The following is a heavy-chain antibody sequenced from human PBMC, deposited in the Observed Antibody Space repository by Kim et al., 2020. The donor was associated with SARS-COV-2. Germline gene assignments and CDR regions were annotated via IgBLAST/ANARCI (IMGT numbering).Heavy chain of an antibody. CDR3: ARSDGSGSYRQQESPN. CDR1: GYTFTSYA. V-gene: IGHV7-4-1*02. CDR2: INTNTGNP. Sequence: ASVKVSCKASGYTFTSYAMNWVRQAPGQGLEWMGWINTNTGNPTYAQGFTGRFVFSLDTSVSTAYLQISSLTAEDTAVYYCARSDGSGSYRQQESPNWGQGTLVTVSS. D-gene: IGHD3-10*01. J-gene: IGHJ4*02.